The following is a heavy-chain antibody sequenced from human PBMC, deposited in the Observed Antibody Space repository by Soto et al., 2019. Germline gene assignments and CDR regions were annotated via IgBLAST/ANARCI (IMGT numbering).Heavy chain of an antibody. D-gene: IGHD2-15*01. J-gene: IGHJ6*02. CDR3: AKGLYCSGGSCYAGSGLDYYYYGMDV. V-gene: IGHV3-23*01. CDR1: GFTFSSYA. Sequence: GGSLRLSCAASGFTFSSYAMSWVRQAPGRGLEWVSAISGSGGSTYYADSVKGRFTISRDNSKNTLYLQMNSLRAEDTAVYYCAKGLYCSGGSCYAGSGLDYYYYGMDVWGQGTTVTVSS. CDR2: ISGSGGST.